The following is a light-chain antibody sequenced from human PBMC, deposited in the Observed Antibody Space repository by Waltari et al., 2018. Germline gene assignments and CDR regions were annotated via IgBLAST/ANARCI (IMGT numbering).Light chain of an antibody. J-gene: IGKJ4*01. CDR2: DAS. CDR1: QNINTY. Sequence: EIVLTQSPATLSFSPGERATLSCRPSQNINTYLAWYQQKPGQAPRPLIYDASSRATGIPARFSGSGSGTDLTLTISSLEPEDFAVYYCQQRSNWPPPTFGGGTKVEI. V-gene: IGKV3-11*01. CDR3: QQRSNWPPPT.